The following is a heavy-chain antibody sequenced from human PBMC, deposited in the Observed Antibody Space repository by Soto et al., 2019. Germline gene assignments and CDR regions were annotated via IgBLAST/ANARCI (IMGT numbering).Heavy chain of an antibody. CDR2: ISAYNGNT. Sequence: QVQLVQSGAEVKKPGASVKVSCKASGYTFTSYGISWVRQAPGQGLEWMGWISAYNGNTNYAQKLQGRVTMTTDTSPSTDYMELRSLRSDDTAVYYCARDPRIKIFGVVQIDSWFDPWGQGTLVTVSS. CDR3: ARDPRIKIFGVVQIDSWFDP. J-gene: IGHJ5*02. D-gene: IGHD3-3*01. CDR1: GYTFTSYG. V-gene: IGHV1-18*01.